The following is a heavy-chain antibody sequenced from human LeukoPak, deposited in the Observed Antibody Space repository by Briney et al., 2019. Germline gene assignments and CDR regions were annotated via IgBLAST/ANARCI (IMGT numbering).Heavy chain of an antibody. CDR2: IYTSGST. J-gene: IGHJ4*02. D-gene: IGHD2-15*01. CDR3: ARGYCSGGSCYPGYFDY. V-gene: IGHV4-4*07. Sequence: SETLSLTCSVSGGSLSSYYWNWIRQPAGKGLEWIGRIYTSGSTNYNPSLKSRVTMSVDTSKDQFSLKLSSVTAADTAVYYCARGYCSGGSCYPGYFDYWGQGTLVTVSS. CDR1: GGSLSSYY.